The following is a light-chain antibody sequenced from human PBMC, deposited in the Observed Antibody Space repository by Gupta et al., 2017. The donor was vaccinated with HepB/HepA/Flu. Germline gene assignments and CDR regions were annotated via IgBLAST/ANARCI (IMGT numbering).Light chain of an antibody. J-gene: IGLJ2*01. Sequence: QSALTQPASVSGSPGQSITIPCTGTSSDLGYYNYVSWYQQHPGKAPKLIIFDVSNRPSGVSNRFSGSKSGNTASLTISGLQAEDEADYYCNSYTTSSTVVFGGGTKLTVL. CDR3: NSYTTSSTVV. V-gene: IGLV2-14*01. CDR1: SSDLGYYNY. CDR2: DVS.